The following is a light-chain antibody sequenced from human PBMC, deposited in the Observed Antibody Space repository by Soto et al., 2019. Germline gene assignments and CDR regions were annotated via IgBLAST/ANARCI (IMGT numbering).Light chain of an antibody. CDR3: QQSYSTMWT. Sequence: DIQMTQSPFSLSASVGDRVTITCRASQTISSYITWYQQKLGKAPKLLIYAASSLQRGVPSRFSGSGSGTDFTLTISCLPPEDYATYDSQQSYSTMWTFGQGTKVDIK. V-gene: IGKV1-39*01. J-gene: IGKJ1*01. CDR1: QTISSY. CDR2: AAS.